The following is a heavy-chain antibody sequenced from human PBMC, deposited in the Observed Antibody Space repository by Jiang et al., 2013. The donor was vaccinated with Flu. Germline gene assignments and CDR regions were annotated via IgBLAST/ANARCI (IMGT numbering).Heavy chain of an antibody. J-gene: IGHJ6*03. CDR1: GYTFTSSY. Sequence: SVKVSCKASGYTFTSSYLHWVRQAPGQGLEWMGIINPSGGARSYARKFQGRVTMTRDTSTNTAYMELSSLRSEDTAVYYCATDRREYYDILTGLDGSYYMDVWGKGTTVTVSS. D-gene: IGHD3-9*01. CDR3: ATDRREYYDILTGLDGSYYMDV. V-gene: IGHV1-46*01. CDR2: INPSGGAR.